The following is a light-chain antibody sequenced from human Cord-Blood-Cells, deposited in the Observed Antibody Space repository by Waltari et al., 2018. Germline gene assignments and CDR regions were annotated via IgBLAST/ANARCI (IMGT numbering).Light chain of an antibody. CDR2: WAS. Sequence: IVITQSPASLTVSLCERATINCKSSQSVLYSSNNKNYLPWYQQKPGHPPKLLIYWASTRESGVPDRFSGSGSGTDFTLTISSLQAEDVAVYYCQQYYSTPPTFGQGTKVEIK. V-gene: IGKV4-1*01. CDR1: QSVLYSSNNKNY. J-gene: IGKJ1*01. CDR3: QQYYSTPPT.